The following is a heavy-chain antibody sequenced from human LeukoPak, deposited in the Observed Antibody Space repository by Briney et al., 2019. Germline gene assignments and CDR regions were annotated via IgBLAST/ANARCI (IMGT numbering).Heavy chain of an antibody. CDR2: ISSSGDNM. Sequence: GGSLRLSCVVSGFIFSDFYMSWIRQAPGKGLEWVSYISSSGDNMYYADSVKGRFTISRDNAKNSLYLQMNSLRAEDTAVYYCAKGKGGSYSGLDYWGQGTLLTVSS. CDR3: AKGKGGSYSGLDY. J-gene: IGHJ4*02. V-gene: IGHV3-11*01. D-gene: IGHD2-15*01. CDR1: GFIFSDFY.